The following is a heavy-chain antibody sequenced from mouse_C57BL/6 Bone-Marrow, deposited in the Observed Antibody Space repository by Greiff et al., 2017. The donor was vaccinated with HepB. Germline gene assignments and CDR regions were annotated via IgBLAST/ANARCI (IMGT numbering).Heavy chain of an antibody. V-gene: IGHV1-26*01. CDR1: GYTFTDYY. CDR3: APYSNYVAY. D-gene: IGHD2-5*01. Sequence: VQLQQSGPELVKPGASVKISCKASGYTFTDYYMNWVKQSHGKSLEWIGDINPNNGGTSYNQKFKGKATLTVDKSSSTAYMELRSLTSEDSAVYYCAPYSNYVAYWGQGTLVTVSA. CDR2: INPNNGGT. J-gene: IGHJ3*01.